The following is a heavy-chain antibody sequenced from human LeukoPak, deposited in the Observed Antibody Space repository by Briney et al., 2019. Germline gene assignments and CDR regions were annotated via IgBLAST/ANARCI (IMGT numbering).Heavy chain of an antibody. V-gene: IGHV3-7*03. CDR1: GFTFSTYR. J-gene: IGHJ6*04. CDR2: IKQDGTEK. Sequence: GGSLRLSCAASGFTFSTYRMSWVRQAPGKGMEWVANIKQDGTEKYYVDSVKGRFTISRDNAKNSLYLQMNSLRAEDSALYFCAREFKLGGRYTSEWGKGTTVIVSS. D-gene: IGHD3-16*01. CDR3: AREFKLGGRYTSE.